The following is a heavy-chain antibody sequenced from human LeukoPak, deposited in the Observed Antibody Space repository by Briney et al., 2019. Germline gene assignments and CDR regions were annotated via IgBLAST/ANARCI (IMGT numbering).Heavy chain of an antibody. CDR1: GGTFSSYA. CDR3: ARERDGYNNGPLSCDY. Sequence: SVKVSCKASGGTFSSYAISWVRQAPGQGLEWMGRIIPIFGTANYAQKFQGRVTITTDESTSTAYMELSSLRSEDTAVYYCARERDGYNNGPLSCDYWGQGTLVAVSS. J-gene: IGHJ4*02. D-gene: IGHD5-24*01. CDR2: IIPIFGTA. V-gene: IGHV1-69*05.